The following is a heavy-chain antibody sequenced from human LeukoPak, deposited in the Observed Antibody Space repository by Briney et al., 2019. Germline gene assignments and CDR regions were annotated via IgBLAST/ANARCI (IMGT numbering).Heavy chain of an antibody. D-gene: IGHD2-2*01. CDR1: GLTVSSNY. V-gene: IGHV3-66*01. CDR2: IYSGGST. Sequence: GGSLRLSCAASGLTVSSNYMSWVRQAPGKGLEWVSVIYSGGSTYYADSVKGRFTISRDNSKNTLYLQMNSLRAEDTAVYYCAREARDVTRGAFDIWGPGTMVTVSS. J-gene: IGHJ3*02. CDR3: AREARDVTRGAFDI.